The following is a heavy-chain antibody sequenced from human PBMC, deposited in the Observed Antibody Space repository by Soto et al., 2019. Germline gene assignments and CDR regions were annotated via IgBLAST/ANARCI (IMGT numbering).Heavy chain of an antibody. J-gene: IGHJ6*02. D-gene: IGHD5-18*01. CDR2: ISAYNGNT. V-gene: IGHV1-18*04. Sequence: ASVKVSCKASGYTFTSYGISWVRQAPGQGLEWMGWISAYNGNTNYAQKLQGRVTMTTDTSTSTAYMELRSLRSDDKAVYYCARRGYSYGSYYYYCGMDVWGQGTTVTVSS. CDR1: GYTFTSYG. CDR3: ARRGYSYGSYYYYCGMDV.